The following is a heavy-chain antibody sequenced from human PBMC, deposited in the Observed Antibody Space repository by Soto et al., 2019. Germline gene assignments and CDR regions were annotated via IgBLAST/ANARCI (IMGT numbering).Heavy chain of an antibody. Sequence: PGGSLRLSCEASGFTFNTYSMHWVRQPPGKGLEWLAAIWYDGTQKYYADSVKGRFIISRDNSKKTLYLEMNSLRAEDAASYYCAKERLEEVGTFFEFWGHGILVTVSS. CDR3: AKERLEEVGTFFEF. J-gene: IGHJ4*01. D-gene: IGHD6-13*01. V-gene: IGHV3-33*06. CDR2: IWYDGTQK. CDR1: GFTFNTYS.